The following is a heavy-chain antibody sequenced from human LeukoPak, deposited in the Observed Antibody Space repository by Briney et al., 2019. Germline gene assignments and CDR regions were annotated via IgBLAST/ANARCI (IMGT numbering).Heavy chain of an antibody. V-gene: IGHV4-4*02. J-gene: IGHJ4*02. CDR1: GGSISSSNW. Sequence: SETLSLTCAVPGGSISSSNWWSWVRQPPGKGLEWIGEIYHSGSTNYNPSLKSRVTISVDKSKNQFSLKLSSVTAADTAVYYCARALRLSMPFYFDYWGQGTLVTVSS. CDR2: IYHSGST. CDR3: ARALRLSMPFYFDY. D-gene: IGHD2/OR15-2a*01.